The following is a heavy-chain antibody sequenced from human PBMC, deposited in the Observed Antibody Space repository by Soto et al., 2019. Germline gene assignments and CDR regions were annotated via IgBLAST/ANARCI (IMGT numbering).Heavy chain of an antibody. J-gene: IGHJ3*02. Sequence: GSLRLSCAASGFTFGSYWMGWVRPAPGKGLEWVATIKQDGSEKYYMDSVKGRFTISRDNVKNSLYLQMNSLRVEDTAFYYCVRDSNPRIIDWFDALDIWGQGTVVTVSS. D-gene: IGHD3-9*01. V-gene: IGHV3-7*01. CDR2: IKQDGSEK. CDR1: GFTFGSYW. CDR3: VRDSNPRIIDWFDALDI.